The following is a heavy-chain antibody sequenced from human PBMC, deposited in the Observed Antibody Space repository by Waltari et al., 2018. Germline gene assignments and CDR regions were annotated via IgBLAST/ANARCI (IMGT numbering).Heavy chain of an antibody. D-gene: IGHD2-15*01. CDR3: ASKEGGYCSGGSCLRYYGMDV. CDR2: IIPIFGTA. V-gene: IGHV1-69*13. J-gene: IGHJ6*02. Sequence: QVQLVQSGAEVKKPGSPVKVSCKASGGTFSSYAISWVRQAPGQGLEWMGGIIPIFGTANYAQKFQGRVTITADESTSTAYMELSSLRSEDTAVYYCASKEGGYCSGGSCLRYYGMDVWGQGTTVTVSS. CDR1: GGTFSSYA.